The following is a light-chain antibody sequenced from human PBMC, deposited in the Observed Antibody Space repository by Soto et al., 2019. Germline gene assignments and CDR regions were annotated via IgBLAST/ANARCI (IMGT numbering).Light chain of an antibody. CDR3: QHRSTWPPA. Sequence: DTVLTQSPATLSLSPGERATLSCRASQNVFSYLGWYQQKPSQAPRLLIYDATNRANGIPARFSGSGSVTDFTLTISSLEPDDSAVYYCQHRSTWPPAFGQGTKLESK. CDR1: QNVFSY. V-gene: IGKV3-11*01. J-gene: IGKJ2*01. CDR2: DAT.